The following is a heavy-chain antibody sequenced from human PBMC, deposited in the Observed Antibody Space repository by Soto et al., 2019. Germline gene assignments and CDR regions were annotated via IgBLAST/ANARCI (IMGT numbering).Heavy chain of an antibody. CDR3: TRAGTRPYYYYGMDV. Sequence: GGSLRLSCAASGFSVSSNYMTWVRQAPGKGLEWVSVIYSGGSTYYAASVKGRFTISRDNSKNTLYLQMNSLRVEDTAVYYCTRAGTRPYYYYGMDVWGRGTTVTVSS. D-gene: IGHD1-1*01. J-gene: IGHJ6*02. CDR1: GFSVSSNY. V-gene: IGHV3-53*01. CDR2: IYSGGST.